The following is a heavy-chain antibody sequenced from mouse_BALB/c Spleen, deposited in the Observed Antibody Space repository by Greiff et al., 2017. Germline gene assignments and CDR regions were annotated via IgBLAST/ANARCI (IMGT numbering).Heavy chain of an antibody. Sequence: EVKVVESGGGLVQPGGSRKLSCAASGFTFSSFGMHWVRQAPEKGLEWVAYISSGSSTIYYADTVKGRFTISRDNPKNTLFLQMTSLRSEDTAMYYCASHDYDAMDYWGQGTSVTVSS. J-gene: IGHJ4*01. CDR3: ASHDYDAMDY. CDR1: GFTFSSFG. CDR2: ISSGSSTI. V-gene: IGHV5-17*02.